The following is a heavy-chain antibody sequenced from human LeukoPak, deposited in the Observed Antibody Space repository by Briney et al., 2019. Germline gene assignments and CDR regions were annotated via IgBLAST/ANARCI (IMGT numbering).Heavy chain of an antibody. CDR1: GGSFSGYY. Sequence: SETLSLTCAVYGGSFSGYYWSWIRQPPGKGLEWIGSIYYSGSTYYNPSLKSRVTISVDTSKNQFSLKLSSVTAADTAVYYCARESISSSSWYGFDYWGQGTLVTVSS. V-gene: IGHV4-34*01. CDR3: ARESISSSSWYGFDY. D-gene: IGHD6-13*01. CDR2: IYYSGST. J-gene: IGHJ4*02.